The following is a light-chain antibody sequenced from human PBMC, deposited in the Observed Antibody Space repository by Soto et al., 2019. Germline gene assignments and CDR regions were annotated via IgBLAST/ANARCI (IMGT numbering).Light chain of an antibody. V-gene: IGKV3-11*01. CDR2: DAS. J-gene: IGKJ2*01. CDR3: QQRSNWPGT. CDR1: QSVSTY. Sequence: EIVVTQSPATLSLSPGERATLSCRASQSVSTYVALFQHKLGQAPRLLIYDASYRAIGVPARFSGGGSGTDFTLTISRLEPEDFAVYYCQQRSNWPGTFGRGTKLDIK.